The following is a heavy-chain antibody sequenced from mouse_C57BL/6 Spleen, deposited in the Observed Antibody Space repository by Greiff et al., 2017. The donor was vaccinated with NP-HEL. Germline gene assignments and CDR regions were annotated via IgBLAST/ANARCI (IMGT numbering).Heavy chain of an antibody. CDR2: ISDGGSYT. D-gene: IGHD1-1*01. Sequence: EVQVVESGGGLVKPGGSLKLSCAASGFTFSSYAMSWVRQTPEKRLEWVATISDGGSYTYYPDNVKGRFTISRDNAKNNLYLQMSHLKSEDTAMYYCARGGYGSSFYAMDYWGQGTSVTVSS. V-gene: IGHV5-4*01. CDR3: ARGGYGSSFYAMDY. J-gene: IGHJ4*01. CDR1: GFTFSSYA.